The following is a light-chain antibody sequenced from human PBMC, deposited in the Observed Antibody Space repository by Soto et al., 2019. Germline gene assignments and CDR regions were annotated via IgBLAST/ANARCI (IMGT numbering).Light chain of an antibody. CDR1: SSDVGSYNL. CDR3: CSYAGSSTYV. Sequence: QSALTQPASMSGSPGQSITISCTGTSSDVGSYNLVSWYQQHPGKAPKFMIYEGSKRPSGVSNRFSGSKSGNTASLTISGLPAEDEADYYCCSYAGSSTYVFGTGTKLTVL. J-gene: IGLJ1*01. CDR2: EGS. V-gene: IGLV2-23*01.